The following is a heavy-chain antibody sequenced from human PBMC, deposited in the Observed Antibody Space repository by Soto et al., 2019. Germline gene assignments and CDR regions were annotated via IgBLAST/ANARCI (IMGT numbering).Heavy chain of an antibody. Sequence: GGSLRLSCADSGFTFSSYGMHWVRQSPGTGLEWVAVISYDGSNKYYADSVKGRFTISRDNSKNTLYLQMNSLRAEDTAVYYCAKATYYYGSGRHYYYYYGMDVWGQGTTVTVSS. J-gene: IGHJ6*02. CDR1: GFTFSSYG. D-gene: IGHD3-10*01. CDR2: ISYDGSNK. CDR3: AKATYYYGSGRHYYYYYGMDV. V-gene: IGHV3-30*18.